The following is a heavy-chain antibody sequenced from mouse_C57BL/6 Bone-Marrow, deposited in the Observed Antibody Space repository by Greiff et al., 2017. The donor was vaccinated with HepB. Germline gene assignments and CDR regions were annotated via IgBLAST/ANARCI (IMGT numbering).Heavy chain of an antibody. D-gene: IGHD1-1*01. CDR3: ARRVITTVNVSYYYAMDY. CDR2: ISTYYGDA. Sequence: QVQLQQSGPELVRPGVSVKISCKGSGYTFTDYAMHWVKQSHAKSLEWIGVISTYYGDASYNQKFKDKATMTVDKSSSTAYMELARLTSEDSAVYYCARRVITTVNVSYYYAMDYWGQGTSVTVSS. V-gene: IGHV1-67*01. J-gene: IGHJ4*01. CDR1: GYTFTDYA.